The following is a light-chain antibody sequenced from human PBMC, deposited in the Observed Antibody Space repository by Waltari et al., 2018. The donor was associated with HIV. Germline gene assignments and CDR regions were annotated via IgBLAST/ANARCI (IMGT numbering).Light chain of an antibody. V-gene: IGKV1-39*01. CDR1: QNIKSD. CDR3: QQSHTTPFT. CDR2: SAS. J-gene: IGKJ4*01. Sequence: DIQMTQPPSSLSASPGDTINITCRTSQNIKSDLNWYQQKPGTIPKLLVYSASGVQSGVPPRISGSGSATDFTLTIDSLQPDDSASYFCQQSHTTPFTFGGGTTVEVK.